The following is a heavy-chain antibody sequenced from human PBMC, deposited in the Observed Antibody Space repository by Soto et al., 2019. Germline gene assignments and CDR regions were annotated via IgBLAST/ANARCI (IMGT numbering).Heavy chain of an antibody. CDR2: IGHTGDT. D-gene: IGHD3-22*01. J-gene: IGHJ4*02. CDR3: VWETYHYDSDAHKKRFVIDS. Sequence: PAETLSLTCEVYGGSFSGHFWGWIRQSPGRGLEWIGAIGHTGDTNYKAALQSRVIISLDTTTNQSSLRLSSVPAADTAAYFCVWETYHYDSDAHKKRFVIDSWGQGTMVTVSS. V-gene: IGHV4-34*01. CDR1: GGSFSGHF.